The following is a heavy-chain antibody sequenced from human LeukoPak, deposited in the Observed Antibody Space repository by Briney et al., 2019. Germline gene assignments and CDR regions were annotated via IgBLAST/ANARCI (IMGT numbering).Heavy chain of an antibody. CDR2: ISGSGGST. J-gene: IGHJ3*02. V-gene: IGHV3-23*01. CDR3: ARFETCTSTTCDDTFDI. CDR1: GFTFYTYA. D-gene: IGHD2-2*01. Sequence: GGSLRLSCAASGFTFYTYAMSWVRQAPGKGLEWVSAISGSGGSTWYADSVKGRFTISRDNSKNTLYLQMNSLRAEDTAVYYCARFETCTSTTCDDTFDIWGQGTMVTVSS.